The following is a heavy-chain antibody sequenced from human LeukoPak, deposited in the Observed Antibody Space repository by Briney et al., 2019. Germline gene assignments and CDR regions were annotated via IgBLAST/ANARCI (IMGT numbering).Heavy chain of an antibody. V-gene: IGHV4-39*01. CDR2: IYYSGST. CDR3: ARQSRSSYQLQVMAGFDY. CDR1: GGSFSGYY. Sequence: SETLSLTCAVYGGSFSGYYWGWIRQPPGKGLEWIGSIYYSGSTYYNPSLKSRVTISVDTSKNQFSLKLSSVTAADTAVYYCARQSRSSYQLQVMAGFDYWGQGTLVTVSS. D-gene: IGHD2-2*01. J-gene: IGHJ4*02.